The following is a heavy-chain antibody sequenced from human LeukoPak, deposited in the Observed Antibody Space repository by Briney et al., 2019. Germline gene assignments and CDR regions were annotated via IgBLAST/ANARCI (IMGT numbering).Heavy chain of an antibody. Sequence: GGSLRLSCAASGFTFSRYWVHWVRQAPGKGLVWVSRINSDGSSTGYADSVKGRFTISRDNAKNTLYLQMNSLRADDTAVYYCASDTVDTALGIDYWGQGTLVTVSS. CDR1: GFTFSRYW. CDR2: INSDGSST. V-gene: IGHV3-74*01. CDR3: ASDTVDTALGIDY. D-gene: IGHD5-18*01. J-gene: IGHJ4*02.